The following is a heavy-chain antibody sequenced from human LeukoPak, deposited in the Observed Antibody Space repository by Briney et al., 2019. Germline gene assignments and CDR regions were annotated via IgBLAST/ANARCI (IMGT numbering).Heavy chain of an antibody. D-gene: IGHD2-15*01. CDR2: IYHSGST. CDR1: GGSISSSNW. Sequence: SGTLSLTCAVSGGSISSSNWWSWVRQPPGKGLEWIGEIYHSGSTNYNPSLKSRVTISVDKSKNQFSLKLSSVTAADTAVYYCARGPDCSGGSCYHLVWFDPWGQGTLVTVSS. V-gene: IGHV4-4*02. J-gene: IGHJ5*02. CDR3: ARGPDCSGGSCYHLVWFDP.